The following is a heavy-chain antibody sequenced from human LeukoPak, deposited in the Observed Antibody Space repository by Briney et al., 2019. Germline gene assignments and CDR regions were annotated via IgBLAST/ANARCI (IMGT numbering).Heavy chain of an antibody. V-gene: IGHV4-39*01. CDR3: ARRVAVAGTRGAFDI. J-gene: IGHJ3*02. Sequence: PSETLSLTCTVSSGSISSSSYYWGWIRQPPGKGLEWIGSIYYSGSTYYNPSLKSRVTISVDTSKNQFSLKLSSVTAADTAVYYCARRVAVAGTRGAFDIWGQGTMVTVSS. D-gene: IGHD6-19*01. CDR2: IYYSGST. CDR1: SGSISSSSYY.